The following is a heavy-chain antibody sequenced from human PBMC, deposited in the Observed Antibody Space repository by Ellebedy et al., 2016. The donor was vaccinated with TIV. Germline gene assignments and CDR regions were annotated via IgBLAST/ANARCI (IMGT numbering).Heavy chain of an antibody. CDR3: VKGEATYYFDY. V-gene: IGHV3-64D*06. CDR2: SASGGST. D-gene: IGHD3-16*01. Sequence: SASGGSTYCADSVKGRFTISRDNSKNTLYLQMSSLRAEDTAVYYCVKGEATYYFDYWGQGTLVTVSS. J-gene: IGHJ4*02.